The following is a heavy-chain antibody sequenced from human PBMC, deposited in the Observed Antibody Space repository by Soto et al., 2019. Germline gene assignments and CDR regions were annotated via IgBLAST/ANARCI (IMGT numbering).Heavy chain of an antibody. CDR2: INAGNGNT. D-gene: IGHD2-15*01. Sequence: AASVKVSCKASGYTFTSYAMHWVRQAPGQRLEWMGWINAGNGNTKYSQKFQGRVTITRDTSASTAYMELSSLRSEDTAVYYCARDRKYCSGGSCYSRAFDIWGQGTMVTVSS. V-gene: IGHV1-3*01. J-gene: IGHJ3*02. CDR1: GYTFTSYA. CDR3: ARDRKYCSGGSCYSRAFDI.